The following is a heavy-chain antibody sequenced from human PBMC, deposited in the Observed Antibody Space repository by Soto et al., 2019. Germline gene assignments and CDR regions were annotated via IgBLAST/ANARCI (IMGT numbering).Heavy chain of an antibody. Sequence: GESLKISCKGSGYSFTSYWIGWVRQMPGKGLEWMGTIYPGDSDTRYSPSFQGQVTISADKSISTAYLQWSSLKASDTAMYYCARQASAGGVVIPSVVWGQGTTVTVSS. CDR2: IYPGDSDT. D-gene: IGHD3-22*01. CDR1: GYSFTSYW. V-gene: IGHV5-51*01. CDR3: ARQASAGGVVIPSVV. J-gene: IGHJ6*02.